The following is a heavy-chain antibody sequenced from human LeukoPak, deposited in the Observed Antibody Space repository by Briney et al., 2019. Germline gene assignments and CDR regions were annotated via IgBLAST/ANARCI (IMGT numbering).Heavy chain of an antibody. CDR2: IDPTDSYT. CDR1: GYSFTSYW. J-gene: IGHJ4*02. Sequence: GESLKISCKGSGYSFTSYWISWVRQMPGKGLEWMGRIDPTDSYTNYSPPFQGHVTVSADKSISTAYLQWSSLKASDTAMYYCARDSSGWKFDYWGQGTLVTVSS. CDR3: ARDSSGWKFDY. D-gene: IGHD6-19*01. V-gene: IGHV5-10-1*01.